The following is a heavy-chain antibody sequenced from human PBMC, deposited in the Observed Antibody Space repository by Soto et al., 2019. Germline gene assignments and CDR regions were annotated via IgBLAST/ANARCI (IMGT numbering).Heavy chain of an antibody. Sequence: EVQLVESGGGLVKPGGSLRLSCAASGFTFSSYSMNWVRQAPGKWLEWVSSISSSSSYIYYADSVKGRFTISRDTAKNSLYLQINSLRAEDTAVYYCARVSGTGTGAFDIWGKGTMVTVSS. J-gene: IGHJ3*02. D-gene: IGHD1-1*01. CDR3: ARVSGTGTGAFDI. CDR2: ISSSSSYI. CDR1: GFTFSSYS. V-gene: IGHV3-21*01.